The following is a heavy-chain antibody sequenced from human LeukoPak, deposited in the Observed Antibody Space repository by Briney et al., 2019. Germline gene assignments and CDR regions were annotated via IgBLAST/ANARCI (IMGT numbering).Heavy chain of an antibody. J-gene: IGHJ1*01. V-gene: IGHV4-34*01. CDR2: INHRGST. CDR3: ARGLQH. Sequence: SESLSLTCAVYGASFSGYYCSWIRQPPGKGLEWIGEINHRGSTNYKPSLKSRVTISVDTSKNQYSLKLSAVTAADTAVYCCARGLQHWGQGTLVTVSS. CDR1: GASFSGYY.